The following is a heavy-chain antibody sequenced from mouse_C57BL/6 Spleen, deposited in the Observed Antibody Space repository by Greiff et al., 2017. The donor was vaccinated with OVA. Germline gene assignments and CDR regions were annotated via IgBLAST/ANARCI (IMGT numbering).Heavy chain of an antibody. V-gene: IGHV1-59*01. D-gene: IGHD1-1*01. CDR3: ARYLRSGAY. Sequence: QLQQPGAELVRPGTSVKLSCKASGYTFTSYWMHWVKQRPGQGLEWIGVIDPSDSYTNYNQKFKGKATLTVDPSSSTAYMQLSSLTSEDSAVYYCARYLRSGAYWGQGTLVTVSA. CDR1: GYTFTSYW. CDR2: IDPSDSYT. J-gene: IGHJ3*01.